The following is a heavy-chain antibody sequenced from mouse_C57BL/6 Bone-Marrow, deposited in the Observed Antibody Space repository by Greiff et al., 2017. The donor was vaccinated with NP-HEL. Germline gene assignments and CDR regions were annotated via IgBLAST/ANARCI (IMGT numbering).Heavy chain of an antibody. V-gene: IGHV1-81*01. Sequence: QVHVKQSGAELARPGASVKLSCKASGYTFTGYGISGVKQRTGQGLEWIGEIYPRSGNTYYNEKFKGKATLTADKSSSTAYMELRSLTSEDSAVYFCARGGEDCYAMDYWGQGTSVTVSS. CDR2: IYPRSGNT. J-gene: IGHJ4*01. CDR1: GYTFTGYG. D-gene: IGHD2-13*01. CDR3: ARGGEDCYAMDY.